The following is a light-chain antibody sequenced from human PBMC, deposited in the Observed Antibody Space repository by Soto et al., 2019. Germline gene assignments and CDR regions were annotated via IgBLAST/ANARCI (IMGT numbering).Light chain of an antibody. CDR1: QSINNRY. CDR3: QQFGSSPGYT. V-gene: IGKV3-20*01. Sequence: EIVLTQSPGTLSLSPGERATLSCRASQSINNRYLAWYQQKPGQAPRLLIYAASSRATGIPDRFSGSGSGTDFTLTIIRLEPDDFAGYYCQQFGSSPGYTFGPGTKVDIK. J-gene: IGKJ3*01. CDR2: AAS.